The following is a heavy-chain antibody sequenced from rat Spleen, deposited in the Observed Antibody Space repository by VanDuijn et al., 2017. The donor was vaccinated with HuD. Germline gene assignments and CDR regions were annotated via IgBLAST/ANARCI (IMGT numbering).Heavy chain of an antibody. V-gene: IGHV2-6*01. J-gene: IGHJ2*01. Sequence: QVQLKESGPGLVQPSQTLSLTCTVSGFSLTSYTLSWVRQPPGKGLEWIAAISSGGTSYYNSVLNPRLSTNRDISKSQVFLKMNTLQTEDIATYYCARDGTYYGGKYFDYWGQGVMVTVSS. CDR3: ARDGTYYGGKYFDY. CDR2: ISSGGTS. CDR1: GFSLTSYT. D-gene: IGHD1-6*01.